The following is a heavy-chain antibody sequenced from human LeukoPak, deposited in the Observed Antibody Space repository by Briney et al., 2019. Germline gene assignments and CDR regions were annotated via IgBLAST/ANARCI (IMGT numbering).Heavy chain of an antibody. D-gene: IGHD2-15*01. CDR3: ARAYCSGGRCYVWDY. CDR1: GYSFTNYW. CDR2: IYAGDSHT. Sequence: GESLKTSCKNSGYSFTNYWIGWVRQMSGKGLEWMGIIYAGDSHTRYSPSFQGQVTISADKSISTAYLQWSSLKASDTAMYYCARAYCSGGRCYVWDYWGQGTLVTVSS. V-gene: IGHV5-51*01. J-gene: IGHJ4*02.